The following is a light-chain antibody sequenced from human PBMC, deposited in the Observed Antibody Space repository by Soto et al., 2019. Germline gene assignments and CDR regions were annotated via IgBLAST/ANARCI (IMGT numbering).Light chain of an antibody. CDR1: QSVSSSY. V-gene: IGKV3-20*01. CDR2: GAS. Sequence: EIVLTQSPGNLSLSPGERATHSCRASQSVSSSYLAWYQQKPGQAPRLLIYGASSRATGIPDRFSGSGSGTDFTLTISRLEPEDFAVYYCQQYGSSPFTFGPGTKVDIK. CDR3: QQYGSSPFT. J-gene: IGKJ3*01.